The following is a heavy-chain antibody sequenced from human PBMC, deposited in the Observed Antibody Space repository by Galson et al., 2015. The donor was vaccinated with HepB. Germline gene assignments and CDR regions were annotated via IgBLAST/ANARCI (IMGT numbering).Heavy chain of an antibody. CDR1: GGSFSGYY. CDR2: INHSGST. Sequence: SETLSLTCAVYGGSFSGYYWSWIRQPPGEGLEWIGEINHSGSTSYNPSLKSRVTISVDTSKNQFSLKLSSVTAADTAVYYCARSFWYSGKHFDYWGQGTLVTVSS. CDR3: ARSFWYSGKHFDY. V-gene: IGHV4-34*01. D-gene: IGHD6-13*01. J-gene: IGHJ4*02.